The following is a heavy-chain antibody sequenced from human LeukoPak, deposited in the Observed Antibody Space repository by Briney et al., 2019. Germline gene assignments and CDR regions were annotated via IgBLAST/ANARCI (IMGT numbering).Heavy chain of an antibody. J-gene: IGHJ4*02. Sequence: ASVKVSCKASGYTXTSYGISWVRQAPGQGLEWMGWISAYNGNTNYAQKLQGRVTMTTDTSTSTAYMELRSLRSDDTVVYYCARVQQLAEGVDYWGQGTLVTVSS. CDR3: ARVQQLAEGVDY. CDR2: ISAYNGNT. D-gene: IGHD6-13*01. V-gene: IGHV1-18*01. CDR1: GYTXTSYG.